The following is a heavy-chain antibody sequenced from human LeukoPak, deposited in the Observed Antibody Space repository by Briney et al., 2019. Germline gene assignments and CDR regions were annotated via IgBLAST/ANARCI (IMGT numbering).Heavy chain of an antibody. CDR1: GFTFSSYG. J-gene: IGHJ6*03. CDR2: IRYDGSNK. CDR3: AKGPDYYGSGSYLWYMDV. V-gene: IGHV3-30*02. Sequence: GGSLRLSCAASGFTFSSYGMHWVRQAPGKGLEWVAFIRYDGSNKYYADSVKGRFTISRDNSKNTLNLQMNSLRAEDTAVYYCAKGPDYYGSGSYLWYMDVWGKGTTVTIS. D-gene: IGHD3-10*01.